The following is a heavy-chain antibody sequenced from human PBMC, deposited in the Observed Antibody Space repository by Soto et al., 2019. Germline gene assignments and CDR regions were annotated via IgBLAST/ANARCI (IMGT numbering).Heavy chain of an antibody. J-gene: IGHJ6*01. CDR2: SSAYNDDT. V-gene: IGHV1-18*01. CDR3: ARHSTVTTYYVMGV. Sequence: QVQLVQSGAEVRKPGASVKVSCEASDNSFSSYGISWVRQATGQGLEWMAWSSAYNDDTTYTQNFQGRVPLTTDTSTTTADIELQSLRSDDTAVYYCARHSTVTTYYVMGVWGQGTTVTVSS. D-gene: IGHD4-17*01. CDR1: DNSFSSYG.